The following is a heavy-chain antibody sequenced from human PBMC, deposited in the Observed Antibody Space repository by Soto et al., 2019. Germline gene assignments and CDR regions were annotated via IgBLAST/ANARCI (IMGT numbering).Heavy chain of an antibody. J-gene: IGHJ4*02. Sequence: EVQLVESGGGLVQPGGSLRLSCAVSGFTFSNYWMTWVRQAPGKGLEWVANIKQDGTERYYVDSVRGRFTIARDNAKHSLYLQMNSLRVEDSSVYYCATDVAYDDFEGRLENWGQGTLVTVSS. D-gene: IGHD3-3*01. V-gene: IGHV3-7*01. CDR1: GFTFSNYW. CDR3: ATDVAYDDFEGRLEN. CDR2: IKQDGTER.